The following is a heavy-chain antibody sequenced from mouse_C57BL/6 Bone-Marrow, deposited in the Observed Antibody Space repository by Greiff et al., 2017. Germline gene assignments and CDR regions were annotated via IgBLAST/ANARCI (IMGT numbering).Heavy chain of an antibody. J-gene: IGHJ2*01. V-gene: IGHV14-4*01. CDR2: IDPENGDT. Sequence: EVQLQQSGAELVRPGASVKLSCTASGFNIKDDYMHWVKQRPEQGLEWIGWIDPENGDTEYASKFQGKATITADTSSNTAYLQLSSLTSEDTAVYYCSTGSLSWDYWGQGITLTVSS. CDR1: GFNIKDDY. D-gene: IGHD1-1*01. CDR3: STGSLSWDY.